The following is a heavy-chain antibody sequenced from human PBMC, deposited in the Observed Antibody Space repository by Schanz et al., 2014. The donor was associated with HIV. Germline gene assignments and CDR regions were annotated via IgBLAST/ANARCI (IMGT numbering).Heavy chain of an antibody. Sequence: VHLVESGGGVVRPGRSLRLSCAASGFTFDSYGMHWVRQAPGKGLEWVANIKEDGSEKYHADSVKGRFTISRDNAKNSLFLQMESLRAEDTAVYYCARDGGEVWGQGTTVTVSS. D-gene: IGHD3-16*01. CDR3: ARDGGEV. J-gene: IGHJ6*02. V-gene: IGHV3-7*01. CDR2: IKEDGSEK. CDR1: GFTFDSYG.